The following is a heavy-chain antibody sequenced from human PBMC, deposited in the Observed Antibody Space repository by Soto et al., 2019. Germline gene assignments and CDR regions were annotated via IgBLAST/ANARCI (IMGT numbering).Heavy chain of an antibody. V-gene: IGHV3-11*01. CDR2: ISGSGSII. Sequence: PGGSLRLSCAASGFTLSDYYMSWIRQAPGKGLEWVSYISGSGSIIYYAESVRGRFTISRDDAKNSLYPQMNSLRAEDTALYYCARTITMVRGLIIPYFDYWGQGALVTVSS. CDR1: GFTLSDYY. D-gene: IGHD3-10*01. CDR3: ARTITMVRGLIIPYFDY. J-gene: IGHJ4*02.